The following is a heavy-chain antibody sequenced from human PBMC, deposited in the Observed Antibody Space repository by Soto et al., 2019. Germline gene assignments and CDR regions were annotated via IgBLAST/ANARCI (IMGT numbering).Heavy chain of an antibody. CDR2: IIPIFGTA. CDR3: AGSLVEMATMYYFDY. D-gene: IGHD5-12*01. Sequence: QVQLVQSGAEVKKPGSSVKVSCKASGGTFSSYAISWVRQAPGQGLEWMGGIIPIFGTANYAQKFQGRVTIPADECTSTAYMELSSLRSEDTAVYYCAGSLVEMATMYYFDYWGQGTLVTVSS. J-gene: IGHJ4*02. CDR1: GGTFSSYA. V-gene: IGHV1-69*12.